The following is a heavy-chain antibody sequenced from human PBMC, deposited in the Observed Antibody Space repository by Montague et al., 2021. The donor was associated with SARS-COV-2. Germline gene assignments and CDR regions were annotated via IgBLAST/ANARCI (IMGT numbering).Heavy chain of an antibody. CDR3: ARDWRLRLGELSLYGNDAFDI. CDR2: ISGSGGST. V-gene: IGHV3-23*01. J-gene: IGHJ3*02. CDR1: GFTFSSYS. Sequence: SLRLSCAASGFTFSSYSMSWVRQAPGKGLEWVSVISGSGGSTYYADSVKGRFTISRDNSKNTLYLQMNSLRAEDTAVYYCARDWRLRLGELSLYGNDAFDIWGQGTMVTVSS. D-gene: IGHD3-16*02.